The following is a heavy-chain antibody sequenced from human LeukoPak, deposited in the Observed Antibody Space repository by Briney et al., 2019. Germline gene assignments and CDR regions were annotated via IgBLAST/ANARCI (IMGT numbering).Heavy chain of an antibody. CDR2: INHSGST. CDR3: AMQYYYDSSGYYPYFDY. V-gene: IGHV4-34*01. D-gene: IGHD3-22*01. J-gene: IGHJ4*02. CDR1: GGSFSGYY. Sequence: SETLSLTCAVYGGSFSGYYWSWIRQPPGKGLEWIGEINHSGSTNYNPSLKSRVTISVDTSKSQFSLKLSSVTAADTAVYYCAMQYYYDSSGYYPYFDYWGQGTLVTVSS.